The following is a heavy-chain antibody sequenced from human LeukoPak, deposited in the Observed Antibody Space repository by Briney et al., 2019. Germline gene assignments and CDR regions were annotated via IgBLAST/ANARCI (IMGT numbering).Heavy chain of an antibody. Sequence: ASVKVSCKASGYTFTSYDINWVRQATGQGLEWMGWMNPNSGNTGYAQKFQGGVTMTRNTSISTAYMELSSLRSEDTAVYYCARGRHRSGTYPGRYWGQGTLVTVSS. V-gene: IGHV1-8*01. D-gene: IGHD3-3*01. CDR2: MNPNSGNT. CDR1: GYTFTSYD. CDR3: ARGRHRSGTYPGRY. J-gene: IGHJ4*02.